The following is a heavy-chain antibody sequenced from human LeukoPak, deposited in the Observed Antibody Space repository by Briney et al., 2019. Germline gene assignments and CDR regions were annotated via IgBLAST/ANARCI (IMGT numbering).Heavy chain of an antibody. Sequence: SETLSLTCTVSGGSISSSSYYWGWIRQPPGKGLEWIGNIFYSGSTYYNSSLKSRVTISVDTSKNQFSLKLSSVTAADTAVYYCARHGDFLDYWGQGTLVTVSS. D-gene: IGHD3-3*01. CDR1: GGSISSSSYY. CDR2: IFYSGST. V-gene: IGHV4-39*01. J-gene: IGHJ4*02. CDR3: ARHGDFLDY.